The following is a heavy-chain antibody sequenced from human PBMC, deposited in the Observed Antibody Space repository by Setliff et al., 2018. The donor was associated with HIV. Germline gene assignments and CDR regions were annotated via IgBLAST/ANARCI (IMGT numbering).Heavy chain of an antibody. J-gene: IGHJ4*02. CDR1: GVSIPTNY. CDR2: IYTTGGT. Sequence: SETLSLTCNISGVSIPTNYWNWIRQPAGKGLEWIGRIYTTGGTNYNPALKSRVTMSIDTSKNQISLKLDSVTAADTATYYCARSSPGITAGLLAYWGPGTLVTVS. V-gene: IGHV4-4*07. CDR3: ARSSPGITAGLLAY. D-gene: IGHD6-13*01.